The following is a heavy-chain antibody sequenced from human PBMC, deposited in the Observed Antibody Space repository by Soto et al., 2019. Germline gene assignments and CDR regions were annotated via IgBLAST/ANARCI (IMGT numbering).Heavy chain of an antibody. CDR2: IFYSGNT. J-gene: IGHJ5*02. Sequence: QVQLQESGTGLVKPSQTLSLTCTVSGDSISSDGFYWSWIRQHPGKGLEWIGYIFYSGNTYYNPSLKSRVTISVDTSKNQFSLKLRTVTAADTAVYYCARHATWFDRWGQGTLVTVSS. CDR1: GDSISSDGFY. CDR3: ARHATWFDR. V-gene: IGHV4-31*03.